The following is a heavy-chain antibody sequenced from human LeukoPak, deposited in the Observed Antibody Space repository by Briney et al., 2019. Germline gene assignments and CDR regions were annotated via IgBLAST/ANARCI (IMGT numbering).Heavy chain of an antibody. V-gene: IGHV1-24*01. CDR2: FDPDDCET. CDR3: ATDRGNFYY. J-gene: IGHJ4*02. Sequence: ASVKVSCKSSGYTFTIYYMHWVRQAPGKALEWVVGFDPDDCETIYAQKFQGRVTMTEHTSTDPAYIELSSLRSEDTAVYYCATDRGNFYYWGQGNLFTVSS. CDR1: GYTFTIYY.